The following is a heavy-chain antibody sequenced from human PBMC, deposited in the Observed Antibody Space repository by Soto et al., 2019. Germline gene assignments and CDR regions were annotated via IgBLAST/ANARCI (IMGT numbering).Heavy chain of an antibody. CDR3: ARDHGAAKPYFDY. J-gene: IGHJ4*02. D-gene: IGHD6-25*01. CDR2: IYYSGST. Sequence: SETLSLTCTVSGGSISSGGYYWSWIRQHPGKGLEWIGYIYYSGSTYYNPSLKSRVTISVDTSKNQFSLKLSSVTAADTAVYYCARDHGAAKPYFDYWGQGTLVTVSS. CDR1: GGSISSGGYY. V-gene: IGHV4-31*03.